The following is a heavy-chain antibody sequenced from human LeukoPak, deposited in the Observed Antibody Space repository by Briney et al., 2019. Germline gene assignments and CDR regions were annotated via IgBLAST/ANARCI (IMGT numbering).Heavy chain of an antibody. CDR2: IYYSGST. D-gene: IGHD5-18*01. CDR1: GDSINSYY. V-gene: IGHV4-59*08. Sequence: SETLSLTCSVSGDSINSYYWGWIRQPPGKGLEWIGYIYYSGSTNYNPSLKSRVTISVDTSKNQFSLKLSPVTAADTAVYYCARLHDGYRYGADYWGQGTLVTAS. CDR3: ARLHDGYRYGADY. J-gene: IGHJ4*02.